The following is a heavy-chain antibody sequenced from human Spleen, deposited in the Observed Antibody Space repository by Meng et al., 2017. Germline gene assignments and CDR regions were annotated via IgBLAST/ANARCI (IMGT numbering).Heavy chain of an antibody. CDR1: GFTFSSYP. J-gene: IGHJ4*02. CDR3: ARDPSYTADYNFDY. V-gene: IGHV3-30*04. D-gene: IGHD4/OR15-4a*01. CDR2: ISSDGRDK. Sequence: GGSLRLSCAASGFTFSSYPMHWVRQAPGKGREWVAVISSDGRDKNCADSVKGRFTISRDNSKNTLYLQMDSLRGEDTAVYYCARDPSYTADYNFDYWGQGTLVTVSS.